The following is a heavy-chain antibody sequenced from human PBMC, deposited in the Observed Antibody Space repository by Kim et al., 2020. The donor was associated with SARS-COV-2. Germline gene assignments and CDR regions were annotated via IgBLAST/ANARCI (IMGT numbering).Heavy chain of an antibody. CDR3: ASDLSRFVALWGIVGASPLYYGMDV. CDR1: GYTFTSYY. J-gene: IGHJ6*02. CDR2: INPSGGST. Sequence: ASVKVSCKASGYTFTSYYMHWVRQTPGQGIEWMGIINPSGGSTSYAQKFQGRVTMTRDTSTSTVYMELSSLRSEDTAVYYCASDLSRFVALWGIVGASPLYYGMDVWGQGTTVTVSS. D-gene: IGHD1-26*01. V-gene: IGHV1-46*01.